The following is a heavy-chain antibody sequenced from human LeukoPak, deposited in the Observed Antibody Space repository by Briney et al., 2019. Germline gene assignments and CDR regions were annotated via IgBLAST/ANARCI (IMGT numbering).Heavy chain of an antibody. Sequence: PSETLSHTCGVSGGSISGTNWWSWVRQPPGQGLEWIGEISLAGQTNYNPSLNGRVTMSLDKSSNQLSLHLTSVTAADTATYYCSRERGPFCPFGYWGQGTLVIVSS. V-gene: IGHV4/OR15-8*02. CDR3: SRERGPFCPFGY. CDR1: GGSISGTNW. CDR2: ISLAGQT. J-gene: IGHJ4*02.